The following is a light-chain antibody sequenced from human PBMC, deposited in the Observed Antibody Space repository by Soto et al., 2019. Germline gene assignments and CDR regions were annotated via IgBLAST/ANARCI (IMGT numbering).Light chain of an antibody. Sequence: EIVMTQSPDTLSVSPGESATISCSASQNINSDLAWYVQKPGQAPRRVIYGASTWGTDVPPRFTGSGSGTELTLTISGLQSEDFAVCSCQQYNSWQITFGQGTRL. V-gene: IGKV3D-15*01. CDR1: QNINSD. J-gene: IGKJ5*01. CDR2: GAS. CDR3: QQYNSWQIT.